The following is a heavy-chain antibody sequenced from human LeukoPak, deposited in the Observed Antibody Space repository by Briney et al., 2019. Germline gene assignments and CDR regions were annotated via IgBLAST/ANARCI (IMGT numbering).Heavy chain of an antibody. CDR3: ARDLGPTRILTGYYNY. D-gene: IGHD3-9*01. CDR1: GFTFSGFG. V-gene: IGHV3-7*01. CDR2: IKQDGSEK. Sequence: GGSLRLSCAASGFTFSGFGMHWVRQAPGKGLEWVANIKQDGSEKYYVDSVKGRFTISRDNAKNSLYLQMNSLRAEDTAVYYCARDLGPTRILTGYYNYWGQGTLVTVSS. J-gene: IGHJ4*02.